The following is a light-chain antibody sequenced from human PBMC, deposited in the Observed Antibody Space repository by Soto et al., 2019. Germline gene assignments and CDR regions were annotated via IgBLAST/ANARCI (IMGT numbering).Light chain of an antibody. CDR2: AAS. CDR1: QSITRF. V-gene: IGKV1-39*01. J-gene: IGKJ5*01. Sequence: DLQMTQSPSSLSASVGDRVTITCRASQSITRFLNWYQQKPGKAPKLLIYAASSLQSGVPSRFSGSGSGTDFTLTISSLQPEDFAIYYCQQNYSPPPITFGQGTRLEIK. CDR3: QQNYSPPPIT.